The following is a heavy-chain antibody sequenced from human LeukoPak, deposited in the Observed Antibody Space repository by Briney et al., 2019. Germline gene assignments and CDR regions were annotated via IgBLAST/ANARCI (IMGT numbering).Heavy chain of an antibody. Sequence: GGSLRLSCAASGCTFDDYAMHWVRQAPGKGLEWGSGISWNSGSIGYADSVKGRFTISRDNAKNSLYLQMNSLSAEDMALYYCAKDSSGPLSYYFDYWGQGTLVTVSS. CDR1: GCTFDDYA. J-gene: IGHJ4*02. CDR2: ISWNSGSI. V-gene: IGHV3-9*03. D-gene: IGHD6-19*01. CDR3: AKDSSGPLSYYFDY.